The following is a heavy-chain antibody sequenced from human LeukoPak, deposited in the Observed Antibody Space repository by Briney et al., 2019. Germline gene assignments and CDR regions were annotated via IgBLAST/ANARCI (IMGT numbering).Heavy chain of an antibody. CDR2: ISYDGSDK. CDR3: TRLASRPI. D-gene: IGHD6-6*01. Sequence: PGRSLRLSCAASGFTFSSYAMHWVRQAPGKGLEWVAVISYDGSDKYYADSVKGRFTVSRDNSQNKVYLHMNSLRGEDTAVYYCTRLASRPIWGRGTKVAVSS. V-gene: IGHV3-30*03. CDR1: GFTFSSYA. J-gene: IGHJ3*02.